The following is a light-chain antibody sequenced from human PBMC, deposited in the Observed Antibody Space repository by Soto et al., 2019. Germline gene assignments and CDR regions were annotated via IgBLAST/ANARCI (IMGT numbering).Light chain of an antibody. CDR1: QTVGRNY. CDR3: HQYAYSPLT. V-gene: IGKV3-20*01. J-gene: IGKJ4*01. CDR2: DAS. Sequence: EIVLTQSPGTLSLSTGESATLSCRASQTVGRNYLAWFQHKPGQAPRLLIYDASKRATGVPDRFSGSGSGTDFTLTVSRLEPEDFAVFYCHQYAYSPLTFGGGTKLEIK.